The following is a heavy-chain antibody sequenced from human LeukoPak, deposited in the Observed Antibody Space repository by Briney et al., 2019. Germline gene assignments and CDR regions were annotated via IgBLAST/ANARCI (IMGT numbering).Heavy chain of an antibody. CDR2: IIPIFGTA. V-gene: IGHV1-69*13. D-gene: IGHD3-22*01. CDR1: GGTFSSYA. Sequence: SVKVSCKSSGGTFSSYAIIWVRQAPGQGLDWMGGIIPIFGTANYAQKFQGRVTITADESTSTAYMELSSLRSEDTAVYYCAAVRNYYDSSGYYDYVDYWGQGTLVTVSS. CDR3: AAVRNYYDSSGYYDYVDY. J-gene: IGHJ4*02.